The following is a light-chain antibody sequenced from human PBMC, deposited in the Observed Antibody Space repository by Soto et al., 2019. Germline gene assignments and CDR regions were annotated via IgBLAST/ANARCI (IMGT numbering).Light chain of an antibody. Sequence: QSVLTQPASVSGSPGQSITISCTGTSTDAGGYNYVSWYQQHPGKAPKVMIYDVSNRPSGVSNRFSGSKSGNTASLTISGLQAEDEADYYCSSYTSSTTYVFGTGTKVTVL. CDR2: DVS. J-gene: IGLJ1*01. CDR3: SSYTSSTTYV. CDR1: STDAGGYNY. V-gene: IGLV2-14*01.